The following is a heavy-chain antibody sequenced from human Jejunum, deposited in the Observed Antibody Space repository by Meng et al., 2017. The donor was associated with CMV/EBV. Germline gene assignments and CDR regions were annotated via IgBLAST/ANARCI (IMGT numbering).Heavy chain of an antibody. CDR1: GFTFSTDW. Sequence: SWAASGFTFSTDWMTWVRQAPGKGLEWVANIKQDGSEKYYVDSVKGRFTISRDNAKNSLFLQMNSLRAEDTAMYYCARNARGSGYWGQGTLVTVSS. J-gene: IGHJ4*02. CDR3: ARNARGSGY. D-gene: IGHD3-10*01. V-gene: IGHV3-7*01. CDR2: IKQDGSEK.